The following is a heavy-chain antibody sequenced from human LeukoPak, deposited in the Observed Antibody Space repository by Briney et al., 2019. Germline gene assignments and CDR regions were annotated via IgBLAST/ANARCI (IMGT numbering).Heavy chain of an antibody. D-gene: IGHD3-10*01. CDR1: GLTFSSYA. Sequence: GGSLRLSCAASGLTFSSYAMNWVRQAPGKGLEWVSRINSDGSSTSYADSVKGRFTISRDNSKNTLYLQMNSLRAEDTAVYYCAKESILWFGDLGYWGQGTLVTVSS. V-gene: IGHV3-23*01. CDR3: AKESILWFGDLGY. CDR2: INSDGSST. J-gene: IGHJ4*02.